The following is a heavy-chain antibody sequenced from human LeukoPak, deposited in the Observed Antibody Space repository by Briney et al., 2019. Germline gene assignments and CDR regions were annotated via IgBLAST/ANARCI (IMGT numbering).Heavy chain of an antibody. D-gene: IGHD3-10*01. CDR1: GYSISSGSYY. Sequence: SETLSLTCTVSGYSISSGSYYWSWIRQPAGKGLEWIGRSYTSGSTNYHPSLKSRVTISVDTSKKQSSLQLSSVTAADTAVYYCAIVLPDGSGSYYKLDPWGQGTLVTVSS. J-gene: IGHJ5*02. CDR2: SYTSGST. V-gene: IGHV4-61*02. CDR3: AIVLPDGSGSYYKLDP.